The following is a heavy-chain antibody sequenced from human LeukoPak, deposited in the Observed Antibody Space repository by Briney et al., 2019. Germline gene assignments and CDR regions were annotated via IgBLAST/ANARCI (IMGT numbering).Heavy chain of an antibody. Sequence: SETLSLTCTVSGGSISSSSYYWGWIRQPPGKGLEWIGSIYYSGSTYYNPSLKSRVTISVDTSKNQFSLKLSSVTAADTAVYYCARLENYYDSGGYYPHFDYWGQGTLVTVSS. CDR3: ARLENYYDSGGYYPHFDY. J-gene: IGHJ4*02. CDR2: IYYSGST. V-gene: IGHV4-39*01. CDR1: GGSISSSSYY. D-gene: IGHD3-22*01.